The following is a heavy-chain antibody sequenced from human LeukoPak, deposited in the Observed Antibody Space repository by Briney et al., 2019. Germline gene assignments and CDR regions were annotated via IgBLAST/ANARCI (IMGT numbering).Heavy chain of an antibody. CDR3: ARWLPDYDFWSGYWSDYYMDV. CDR1: GGSISSYY. CDR2: IYTSGST. Sequence: SETLSLTCTVSGGSISSYYWSWIRQPAGKGLEWIGRIYTSGSTNYNPSLKSRVTMSVDTSKNQFSLKLSSVTAADTAVYYCARWLPDYDFWSGYWSDYYMDVWGKGTTVTVSS. V-gene: IGHV4-4*07. D-gene: IGHD3-3*01. J-gene: IGHJ6*03.